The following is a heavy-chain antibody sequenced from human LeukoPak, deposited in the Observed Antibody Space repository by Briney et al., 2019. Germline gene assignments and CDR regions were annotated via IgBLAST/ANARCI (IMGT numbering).Heavy chain of an antibody. CDR1: GGTFSSYA. CDR2: FDPEDGET. V-gene: IGHV1-24*01. D-gene: IGHD1-26*01. Sequence: ASVKVSCKASGGTFSSYAISWVRQAPGKGLEWMGGFDPEDGETIYAQKFKGRVTLTEDTSTDTAYMDLSSLRSEDTAVYYCATLLGETSFFDYWGQGTLVTVSS. J-gene: IGHJ4*02. CDR3: ATLLGETSFFDY.